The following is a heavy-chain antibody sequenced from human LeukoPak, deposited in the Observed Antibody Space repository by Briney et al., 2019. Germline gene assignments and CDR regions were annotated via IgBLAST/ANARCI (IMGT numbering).Heavy chain of an antibody. CDR1: GFTFSSYW. D-gene: IGHD2-2*01. V-gene: IGHV3-7*03. CDR2: IRQDGNEK. Sequence: GGSLRHSCAGSGFTFSSYWMSWVRQAPGKGLEWVANIRQDGNEKYYVDSVKGRFTISRDNAKKSLYLQMNSLRAEDTAVYYCATQPAAADVDYWGQGTLVTVSS. CDR3: ATQPAAADVDY. J-gene: IGHJ4*02.